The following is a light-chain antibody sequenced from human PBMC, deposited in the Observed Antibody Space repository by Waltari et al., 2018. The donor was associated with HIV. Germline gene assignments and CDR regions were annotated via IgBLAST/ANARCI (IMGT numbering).Light chain of an antibody. J-gene: IGLJ3*02. CDR3: SAWDDTLHVV. Sequence: QSVLTQPPSVSGLPGQKVTISCSGSNSDIGVNTVNWYQQFPGRAPKLVAYRSHQRPSGFPDRFSGSKSGTSASLAINGVQAEDEATYFCSAWDDTLHVVFGGGTKLTVL. CDR2: RSH. CDR1: NSDIGVNT. V-gene: IGLV1-44*01.